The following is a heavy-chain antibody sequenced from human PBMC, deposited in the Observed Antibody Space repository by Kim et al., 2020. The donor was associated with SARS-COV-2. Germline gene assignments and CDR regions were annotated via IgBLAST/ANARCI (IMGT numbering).Heavy chain of an antibody. CDR1: GGSISSSTYY. CDR3: ARVGYRNGYSTYVDY. J-gene: IGHJ4*02. Sequence: SETLSLTCTVSGGSISSSTYYWGWIRQPPGKGLEWIATIYYGGRTFYNPSLKSRVTISVDTSKDQFSLKLSSVTAADTAVYYCARVGYRNGYSTYVDYWGQGTLVSVSS. V-gene: IGHV4-39*01. CDR2: IYYGGRT. D-gene: IGHD5-18*01.